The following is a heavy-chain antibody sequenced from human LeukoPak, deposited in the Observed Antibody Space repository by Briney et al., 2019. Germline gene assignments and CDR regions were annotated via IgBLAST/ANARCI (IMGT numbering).Heavy chain of an antibody. CDR3: ARTPYSSSWSPRAFDI. CDR2: INYSGST. CDR1: GGSISSYY. J-gene: IGHJ3*02. D-gene: IGHD6-13*01. Sequence: SETLSLTCTVSGGSISSYYWSWIRQPPGKGLEWIGYINYSGSTNYNPSLKSRVTISVDTSKNQFSLKLSSVTAADTAVYYCARTPYSSSWSPRAFDIWGQGTMVTVSS. V-gene: IGHV4-59*01.